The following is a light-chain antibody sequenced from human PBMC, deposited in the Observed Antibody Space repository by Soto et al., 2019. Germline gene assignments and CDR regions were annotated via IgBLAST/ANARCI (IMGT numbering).Light chain of an antibody. J-gene: IGKJ1*01. Sequence: ILLPQHQLSLPVTPGEPASISCRSSQSLLHSNGNTYLDWYLQKPGQSPQLLIYLGFNRASGVPDRFSGSGSGTDFTLKSSIVEAEDVGVYCCMQGRQPWTFGQGTKVDIK. CDR1: QSLLHSNGNTY. CDR2: LGF. CDR3: MQGRQPWT. V-gene: IGKV2-28*01.